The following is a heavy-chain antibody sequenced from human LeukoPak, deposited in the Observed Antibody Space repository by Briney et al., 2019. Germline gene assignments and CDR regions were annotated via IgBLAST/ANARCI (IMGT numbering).Heavy chain of an antibody. CDR1: GFTFDDYA. J-gene: IGHJ4*02. CDR3: AKGRDGSNRRLFDY. CDR2: ISWNSGSI. Sequence: GRSLRLSCAASGFTFDDYAMQWVRHARGKGLEGVSGISWNSGSIVYADSVNSLFTISRDNANTSLYLQMNSLRAEDTALYYCAKGRDGSNRRLFDYWGQGTLVTVSS. D-gene: IGHD5-24*01. V-gene: IGHV3-9*01.